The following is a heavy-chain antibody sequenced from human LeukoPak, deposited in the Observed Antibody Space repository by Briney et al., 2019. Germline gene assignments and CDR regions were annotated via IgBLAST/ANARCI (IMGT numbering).Heavy chain of an antibody. V-gene: IGHV3-21*01. CDR1: GLTFSSYA. Sequence: GGSLRLSCAASGLTFSSYAMNWVRQTPGKGLEWVSSITMSSTYIYYADSVKGRFTISRDNAKNSVFLQMNSLRAEDTAVYYCARVFRDYYFDSWGQGTLVTVSS. CDR3: ARVFRDYYFDS. CDR2: ITMSSTYI. J-gene: IGHJ4*02. D-gene: IGHD2-21*01.